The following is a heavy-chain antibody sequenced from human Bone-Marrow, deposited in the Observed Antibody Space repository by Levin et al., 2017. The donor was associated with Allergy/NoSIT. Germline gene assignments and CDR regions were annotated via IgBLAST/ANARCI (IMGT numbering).Heavy chain of an antibody. CDR1: GFTFDDYG. CDR3: ARVSGTPRGSSDY. D-gene: IGHD3-10*01. Sequence: GESLKISCAASGFTFDDYGMSWVRQAPGKGLEWVSGINWNGGNTGYADSVKGRFTISRDNAKNSLYLQMNSLRAEDTAMYYCARVSGTPRGSSDYWGQGTLVTVSS. J-gene: IGHJ4*02. CDR2: INWNGGNT. V-gene: IGHV3-20*04.